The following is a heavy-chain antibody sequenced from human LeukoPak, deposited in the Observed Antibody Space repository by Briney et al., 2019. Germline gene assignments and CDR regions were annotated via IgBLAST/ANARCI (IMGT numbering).Heavy chain of an antibody. J-gene: IGHJ5*02. Sequence: PSETLSLTCAVYGGSFSGYYWSWIRQPPGKGLEWIGEINHSGSTNYNPSFKSRVTISVDTSKNQFSLKLSSVTAADTAVYYCARRGPFYDFWSGYKENWFDPWGQGTLVTVSS. CDR2: INHSGST. V-gene: IGHV4-34*01. CDR3: ARRGPFYDFWSGYKENWFDP. CDR1: GGSFSGYY. D-gene: IGHD3-3*01.